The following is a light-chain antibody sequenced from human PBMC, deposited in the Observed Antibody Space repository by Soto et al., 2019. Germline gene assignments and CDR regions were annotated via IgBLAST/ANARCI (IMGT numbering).Light chain of an antibody. J-gene: IGLJ1*01. CDR1: SSDVGGSNF. V-gene: IGLV2-14*03. CDR3: VSYTSSTAYV. CDR2: DVA. Sequence: QSVLTQPASVSDSPGQSITISCTGTSSDVGGSNFVSWYQQHPGKPPKLIIYDVANRPSGVSNRFSGSKSGSTASLIISRLQTEDEADYYCVSYTSSTAYVFGTGTKRTVL.